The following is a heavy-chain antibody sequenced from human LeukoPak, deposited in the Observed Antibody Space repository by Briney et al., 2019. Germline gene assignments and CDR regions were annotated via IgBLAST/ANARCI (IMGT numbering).Heavy chain of an antibody. CDR1: GYSISSGYY. J-gene: IGHJ4*02. V-gene: IGHV4-61*01. CDR2: IYYSGST. D-gene: IGHD5-18*01. CDR3: ARTGGYSYGTFDY. Sequence: SETLSLTCAVSGYSISSGYYWGWIRQPPGKGLEWIGYIYYSGSTNYNPSLKSRVTISVDTSKNQFSLKLSSVTAADTAVYYCARTGGYSYGTFDYWGQGTLVTVSS.